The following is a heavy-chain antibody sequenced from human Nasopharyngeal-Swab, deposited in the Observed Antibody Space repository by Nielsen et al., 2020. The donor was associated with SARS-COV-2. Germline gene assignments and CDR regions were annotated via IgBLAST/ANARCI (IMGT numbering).Heavy chain of an antibody. Sequence: GGSLRLFCAASGFTFDDYAMHWVRHAPGKGLEWVSGISGNSGSIGDADSVKGRFTNSRDNAKNSLYLQMNSLRAEDTALYYCAKDIVGVDFWSGRTMYYYYYYGMDVWGQGTTVTVSS. CDR2: ISGNSGSI. V-gene: IGHV3-9*01. J-gene: IGHJ6*02. CDR1: GFTFDDYA. CDR3: AKDIVGVDFWSGRTMYYYYYYGMDV. D-gene: IGHD3-3*01.